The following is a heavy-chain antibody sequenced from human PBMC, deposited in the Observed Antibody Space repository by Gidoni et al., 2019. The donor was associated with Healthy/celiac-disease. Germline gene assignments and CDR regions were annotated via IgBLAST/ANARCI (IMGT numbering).Heavy chain of an antibody. V-gene: IGHV1-69*06. J-gene: IGHJ6*02. Sequence: QVHLVQSGAEVTNPGSSVKVSSTASGGTFSSSAIRWVRQATGQGLEWMGGIIPIFGTANYAQKFQGRVTITADKSTSTAYMELSSLRSEDTAVYYCARAGDIVVVVAADYYYGMDVWGQGTTVTVSS. D-gene: IGHD2-15*01. CDR2: IIPIFGTA. CDR1: GGTFSSSA. CDR3: ARAGDIVVVVAADYYYGMDV.